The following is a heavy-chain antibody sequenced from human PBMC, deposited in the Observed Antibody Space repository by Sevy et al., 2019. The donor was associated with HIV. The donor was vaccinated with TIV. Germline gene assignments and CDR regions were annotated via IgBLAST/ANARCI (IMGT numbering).Heavy chain of an antibody. Sequence: GGSLRLSCAASGFSFRNYGMHWVRQAPGKGLEWVAFISNDGSNKYYADSVKGRFTISRDNSQNTLYLQVNNVSADDTAVFYCAKNIWTGYYVPHGYWGQGTLVTVSS. CDR2: ISNDGSNK. V-gene: IGHV3-30*02. D-gene: IGHD3-9*01. CDR1: GFSFRNYG. J-gene: IGHJ4*02. CDR3: AKNIWTGYYVPHGY.